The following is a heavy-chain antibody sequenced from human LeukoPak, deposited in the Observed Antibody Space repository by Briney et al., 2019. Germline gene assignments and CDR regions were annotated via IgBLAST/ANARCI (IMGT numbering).Heavy chain of an antibody. CDR2: ISAYNGNT. Sequence: ASVKVSCKASGYTITSYGISWVRQAPGQGLEWMGWISAYNGNTNYAQKLQGRVTMTTDTSTSTAYMELRSLRSDDTAVYYCARDRGVRGVINLAGWGQGTLVTVSS. D-gene: IGHD3-10*01. J-gene: IGHJ4*02. CDR1: GYTITSYG. V-gene: IGHV1-18*01. CDR3: ARDRGVRGVINLAG.